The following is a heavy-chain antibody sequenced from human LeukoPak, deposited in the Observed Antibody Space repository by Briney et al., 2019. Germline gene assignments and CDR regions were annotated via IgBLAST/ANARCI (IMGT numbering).Heavy chain of an antibody. D-gene: IGHD6-19*01. CDR1: GFTFYNYA. CDR2: ISWNSGTI. CDR3: ARAYKDRSLAGKKEFFQH. Sequence: GGSLRLSCAASGFTFYNYAMNWVRQVPGKGLEWISLISWNSGTIGYADSVKGRFTISRDNANNFLYLQMNSLRAEDTALYYCARAYKDRSLAGKKEFFQHWGQGTLVTVSS. V-gene: IGHV3-9*01. J-gene: IGHJ1*01.